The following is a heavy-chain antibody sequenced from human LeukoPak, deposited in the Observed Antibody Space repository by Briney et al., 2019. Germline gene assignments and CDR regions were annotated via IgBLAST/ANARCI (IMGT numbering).Heavy chain of an antibody. CDR2: INPNSGGT. D-gene: IGHD3-10*01. CDR3: VRDLRVQGVT. CDR1: GYTFTGYY. J-gene: IGHJ4*02. Sequence: ASVKVSCKASGYTFTGYYMHWVRQAPGQGLEWMGWINPNSGGTDYAQKFQGRVTMTRDTSISTAYMELSRLTSDDTAVYCCVRDLRVQGVTWGQGTLVTVSS. V-gene: IGHV1-2*02.